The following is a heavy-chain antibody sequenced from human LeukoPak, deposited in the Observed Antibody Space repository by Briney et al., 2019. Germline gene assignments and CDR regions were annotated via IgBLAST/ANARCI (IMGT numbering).Heavy chain of an antibody. CDR3: ARGRGIAASYFDY. J-gene: IGHJ4*02. CDR1: GFTFSSYG. V-gene: IGHV3-23*01. D-gene: IGHD6-13*01. Sequence: AGGTLRLSCAASGFTFSSYGMSWVRQAPGKGLEWVSAISGSGGSTYYADFVKGRFTISRDNSKNTLYLQMNSLRAEDTAVYYCARGRGIAASYFDYWGQGTLVTVSS. CDR2: ISGSGGST.